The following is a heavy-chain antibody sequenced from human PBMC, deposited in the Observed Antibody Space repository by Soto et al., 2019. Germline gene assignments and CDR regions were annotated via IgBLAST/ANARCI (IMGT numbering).Heavy chain of an antibody. Sequence: GGSLRISCAASGFTVSSNYMSWVRQAPAKGLEWVSAIRSGGGCTYYADSVKGRFTISRDNSKNTLYLQMNSLRAEDTAIYYCAKVTGLVDPLDYWGQGTLVTVSS. D-gene: IGHD2-8*02. CDR2: IRSGGGCT. CDR1: GFTVSSNY. V-gene: IGHV3-23*01. CDR3: AKVTGLVDPLDY. J-gene: IGHJ4*02.